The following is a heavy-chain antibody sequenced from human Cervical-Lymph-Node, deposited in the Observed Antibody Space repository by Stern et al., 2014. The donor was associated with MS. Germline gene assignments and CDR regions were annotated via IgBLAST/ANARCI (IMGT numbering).Heavy chain of an antibody. CDR2: LWYEENKT. J-gene: IGHJ6*02. Sequence: VQLVESGGGVVQPGRSLRLACATSGFPFRSSGMAWVPQAPGKGLEWVALLWYEENKTYYTDSVKGRFTISRDTSKNTLYLQMDNLRAEDTAVYYCARDSRDYLNYYGLDVWGQGTTVTVS. V-gene: IGHV3-33*01. CDR3: ARDSRDYLNYYGLDV. D-gene: IGHD4-17*01. CDR1: GFPFRSSG.